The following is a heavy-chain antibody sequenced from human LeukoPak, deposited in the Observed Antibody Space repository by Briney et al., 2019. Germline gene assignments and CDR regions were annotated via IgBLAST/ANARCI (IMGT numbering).Heavy chain of an antibody. CDR2: IHYTGST. D-gene: IGHD3-10*01. CDR3: ARGGYYGSGSFFDY. Sequence: PSETLSLTCTVSGGSISSYYWSWIRQSPGKGLECIGYIHYTGSTNYNPSLKSRVTISVETSKNQFSLKLKSVTAADTAVYYCARGGYYGSGSFFDYWGQGTLVTVSS. J-gene: IGHJ4*02. V-gene: IGHV4-59*01. CDR1: GGSISSYY.